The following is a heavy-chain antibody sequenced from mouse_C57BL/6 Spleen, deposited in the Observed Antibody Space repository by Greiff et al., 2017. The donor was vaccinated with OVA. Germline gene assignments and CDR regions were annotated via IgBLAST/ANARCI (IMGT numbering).Heavy chain of an antibody. D-gene: IGHD2-5*01. V-gene: IGHV1-55*01. CDR3: ARRSNYSYAMDY. J-gene: IGHJ4*01. Sequence: VQLQQSGAELVKPGASVKMSCKASGYTFTSYWITWVKQRPGQGLEWIGDIYPGSGSTNYNEKFKSKATLTVDTSSSTAYMQLSSLTSEDSAVYYCARRSNYSYAMDYWGQGTSVTVSS. CDR2: IYPGSGST. CDR1: GYTFTSYW.